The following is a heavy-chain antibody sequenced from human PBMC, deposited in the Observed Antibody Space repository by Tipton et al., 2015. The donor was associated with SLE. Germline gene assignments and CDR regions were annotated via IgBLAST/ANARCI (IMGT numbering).Heavy chain of an antibody. CDR2: IWYDGTKK. J-gene: IGHJ4*02. V-gene: IGHV3-33*08. Sequence: SLRLSCEGSGFVFNTFDMSWVRQAPGKGLEWVAVIWYDGTKKYYADSVKGRFTISRDNSENTLYLEMNSLRGEDMAVYYCARDRRTHWELLVDYWGQGTLVAVSS. D-gene: IGHD2-15*01. CDR1: GFVFNTFD. CDR3: ARDRRTHWELLVDY.